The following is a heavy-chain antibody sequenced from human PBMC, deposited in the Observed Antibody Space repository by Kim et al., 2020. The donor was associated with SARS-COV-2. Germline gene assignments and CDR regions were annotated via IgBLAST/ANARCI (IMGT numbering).Heavy chain of an antibody. V-gene: IGHV4-31*02. Sequence: YYNPSPKSRVTISLATSTNQFSLKLNSVTAADTAVYFCASAWFNVVTFDYWGQGTLVTVSS. D-gene: IGHD3-10*01. J-gene: IGHJ4*02. CDR3: ASAWFNVVTFDY.